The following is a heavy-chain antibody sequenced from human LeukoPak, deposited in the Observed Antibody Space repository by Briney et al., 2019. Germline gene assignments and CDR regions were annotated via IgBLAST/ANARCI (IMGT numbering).Heavy chain of an antibody. CDR1: GFTFSNYW. J-gene: IGHJ4*02. CDR2: VNSDGSST. V-gene: IGHV3-74*01. CDR3: ARETTEKTFEY. Sequence: GGSLRLSCAASGFTFSNYWMHWVRQAPGKGLVWVSRVNSDGSSTTYADSVKGRFTISRDNAKNSLYLQMNSLRAEDTAVYYCARETTEKTFEYWGQGTLVTVSS. D-gene: IGHD4-11*01.